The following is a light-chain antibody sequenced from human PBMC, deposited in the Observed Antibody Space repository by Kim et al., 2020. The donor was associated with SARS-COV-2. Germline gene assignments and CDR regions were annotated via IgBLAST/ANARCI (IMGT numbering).Light chain of an antibody. V-gene: IGLV1-51*01. CDR2: DND. Sequence: QSVLTQPPSVSAAPGHKVTISCSGSRSNIGNNPVSWYQQFPGTAPRLITYDNDKRPSGIPDRFSSSKSGTSATLGITGLRTGDEADYYCVTWDSSLSVGVFGGGTQLTVL. J-gene: IGLJ3*02. CDR3: VTWDSSLSVGV. CDR1: RSNIGNNP.